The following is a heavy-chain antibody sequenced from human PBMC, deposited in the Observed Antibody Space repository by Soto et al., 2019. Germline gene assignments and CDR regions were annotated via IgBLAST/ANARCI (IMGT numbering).Heavy chain of an antibody. Sequence: SQTLALTCAVSGVSIKTYYWSWIRKPAGKGLEWGGVIYTIGSANHNPSLTSRVTMSVDTSKNQVSLKLTSVTGADAGVYYCARDDYYDSNNWFDPWAQGILVTVSS. CDR1: GVSIKTYY. CDR3: ARDDYYDSNNWFDP. V-gene: IGHV4-4*07. D-gene: IGHD3-9*01. CDR2: IYTIGSA. J-gene: IGHJ5*02.